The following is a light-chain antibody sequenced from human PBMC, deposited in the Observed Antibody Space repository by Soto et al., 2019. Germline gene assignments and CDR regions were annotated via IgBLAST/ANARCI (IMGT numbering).Light chain of an antibody. V-gene: IGKV1-5*01. CDR3: QQYSIYWT. Sequence: DIQMTQSPSTLSASVGDRVTITCRASQSIIRWLAWYQQNPGKAPKLLIYDGSTLESGVPSRFSGSGSGTEFTLTISSLQPDDFATYYCQQYSIYWTFGQGTKVDIK. CDR2: DGS. CDR1: QSIIRW. J-gene: IGKJ1*01.